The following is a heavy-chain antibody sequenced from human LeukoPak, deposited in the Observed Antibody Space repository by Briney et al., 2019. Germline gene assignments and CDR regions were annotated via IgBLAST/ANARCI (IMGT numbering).Heavy chain of an antibody. Sequence: ASVKVSCKASGDTFIRYGITWVRQAPGQGLEWMGWISTGNGNTNYAQKFQGRVTMTRDTSISTAYMELSRLRSDDTAVYYCAKGGEQVTWNFQNWGQGTLVTVSS. CDR3: AKGGEQVTWNFQN. D-gene: IGHD1/OR15-1a*01. V-gene: IGHV1-18*01. CDR2: ISTGNGNT. J-gene: IGHJ1*01. CDR1: GDTFIRYG.